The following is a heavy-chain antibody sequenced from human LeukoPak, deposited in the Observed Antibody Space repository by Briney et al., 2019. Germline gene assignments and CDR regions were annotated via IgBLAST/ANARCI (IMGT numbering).Heavy chain of an antibody. J-gene: IGHJ4*02. CDR2: FDPEDGET. D-gene: IGHD3-10*01. CDR1: GYTLTELS. CDR3: ATGGGFGERFDY. Sequence: ASVKVSCKVSGYTLTELSMHWVRQAPGKGLEWMGGFDPEDGETIYAQKFQGRATMTEDTSTDTAYMELSSLRSEDTAVYYCATGGGFGERFDYWGQGTLVTVSS. V-gene: IGHV1-24*01.